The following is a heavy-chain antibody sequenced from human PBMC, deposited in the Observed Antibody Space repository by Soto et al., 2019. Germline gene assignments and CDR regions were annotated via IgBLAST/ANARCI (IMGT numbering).Heavy chain of an antibody. CDR3: AGLGFGRSGWYLAPEYFQH. Sequence: GESLKISCKGSGYSFTSYWIGWVRQMPGKGLEWMGIIYPGDSDPRYSPSFEGQVTSSAGKSISTAYLQWSSLKASDTAIYYCAGLGFGRSGWYLAPEYFQHWGRGTLVTVS. CDR1: GYSFTSYW. V-gene: IGHV5-51*01. CDR2: IYPGDSDP. J-gene: IGHJ1*01. D-gene: IGHD6-19*01.